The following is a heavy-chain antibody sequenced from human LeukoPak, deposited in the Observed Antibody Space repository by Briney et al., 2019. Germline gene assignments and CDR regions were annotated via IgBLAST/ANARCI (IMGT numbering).Heavy chain of an antibody. Sequence: SETLSLTCAVYGGSFSGYYWSWIRQPPGKGLEWIGEINHSGSTNYNPSLKSRVTISVDTSKNQFSLKLSSVTAADTAVYYCARVSGRGGRDDYWGQGTLVTVSS. CDR3: ARVSGRGGRDDY. CDR1: GGSFSGYY. D-gene: IGHD6-19*01. CDR2: INHSGST. V-gene: IGHV4-34*01. J-gene: IGHJ4*02.